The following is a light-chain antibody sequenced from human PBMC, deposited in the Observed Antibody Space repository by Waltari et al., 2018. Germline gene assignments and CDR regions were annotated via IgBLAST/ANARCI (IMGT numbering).Light chain of an antibody. CDR3: QQYSDWPYT. V-gene: IGKV3-15*01. J-gene: IGKJ2*01. CDR1: QSVSSN. CDR2: GAS. Sequence: EIVMTQSPGTLSVSPGERATLSCRASQSVSSNLAWYQQKPGPAPRLLIHGASTRATGIPARFSGSGSGTEFTLTISSLQSEDFAVYYCQQYSDWPYTFGQGTKLEIK.